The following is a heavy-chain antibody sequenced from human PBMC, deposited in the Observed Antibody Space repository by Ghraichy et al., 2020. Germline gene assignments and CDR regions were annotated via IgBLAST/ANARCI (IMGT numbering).Heavy chain of an antibody. J-gene: IGHJ4*02. V-gene: IGHV1-46*01. CDR2: INPSGGST. CDR1: GFTFTSYY. D-gene: IGHD2-2*01. Sequence: ASVKVSCKASGFTFTSYYLHWVRQAPGQGLEWMGMINPSGGSTTYAQKFQGRVTMTRDTSTTTVYMELTSLRSEDTAVYYCAREYCSTTSCYGYFDYWGQGTLVTVSS. CDR3: AREYCSTTSCYGYFDY.